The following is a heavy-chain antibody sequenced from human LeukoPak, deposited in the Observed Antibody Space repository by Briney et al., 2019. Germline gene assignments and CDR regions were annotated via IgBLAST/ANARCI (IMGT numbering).Heavy chain of an antibody. Sequence: SQTLSLTCTVSSGSISSGDYYWSWIRQPPGKGLEWIGYIYYSGSTYYNPSLKSRVTISVDTSKNKFSLKLSSVTAADTAVYYCARGAGFCSSTSCSDAFDIWGQGTMVTVSS. D-gene: IGHD2-2*03. J-gene: IGHJ3*02. CDR2: IYYSGST. V-gene: IGHV4-30-4*08. CDR1: SGSISSGDYY. CDR3: ARGAGFCSSTSCSDAFDI.